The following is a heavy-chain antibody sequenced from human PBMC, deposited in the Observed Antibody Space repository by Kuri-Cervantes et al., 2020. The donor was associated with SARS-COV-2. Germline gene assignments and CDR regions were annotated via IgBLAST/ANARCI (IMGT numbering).Heavy chain of an antibody. CDR3: ARGGWTTVVTPLYKSNWYFDL. J-gene: IGHJ2*01. Sequence: SVKVSCKASGYTFTSYGISWVRQAPGQGLEWMGGIIPIFGTANYAQKFQGRVTITADESTSTAYMELSSLRSEDTAVYYCARGGWTTVVTPLYKSNWYFDLWGRGTLVTVSS. V-gene: IGHV1-69*13. CDR2: IIPIFGTA. CDR1: GYTFTSYG. D-gene: IGHD4-23*01.